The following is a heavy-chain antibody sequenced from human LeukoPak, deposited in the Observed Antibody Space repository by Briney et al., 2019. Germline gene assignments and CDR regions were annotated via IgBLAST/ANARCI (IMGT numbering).Heavy chain of an antibody. CDR1: GYTFTSYD. J-gene: IGHJ6*02. CDR2: MNPNSGNT. V-gene: IGHV1-8*01. Sequence: ASVKVSCKASGYTFTSYDINWVRQATGQGLEWMGWMNPNSGNTGYAQKFQGRVTMTRNTSISTAYMELSSLRSENMAVYYCARGRNVLRYFDWLPSPIAPYGMDVWGQGTTVTVSS. D-gene: IGHD3-9*01. CDR3: ARGRNVLRYFDWLPSPIAPYGMDV.